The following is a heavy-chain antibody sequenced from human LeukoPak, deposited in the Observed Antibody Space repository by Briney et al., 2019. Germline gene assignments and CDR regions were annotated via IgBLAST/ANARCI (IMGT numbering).Heavy chain of an antibody. Sequence: GGSLRLSCAASGFTFSSYSMNWVRQAPGKGLEGGSSISSSSSYIYYADSVKGRFTISRDNAKTSLYLPMNSLRAEDTAVYYCALRYCSGGSCSNDAFDIWGQGTMVTVSS. V-gene: IGHV3-21*01. D-gene: IGHD2-15*01. CDR2: ISSSSSYI. CDR1: GFTFSSYS. J-gene: IGHJ3*02. CDR3: ALRYCSGGSCSNDAFDI.